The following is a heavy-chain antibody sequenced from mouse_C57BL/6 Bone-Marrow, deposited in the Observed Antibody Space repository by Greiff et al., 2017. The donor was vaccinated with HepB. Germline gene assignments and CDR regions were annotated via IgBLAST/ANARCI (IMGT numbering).Heavy chain of an antibody. D-gene: IGHD1-1*01. V-gene: IGHV1-74*01. CDR3: AMTGSSYAMDY. Sequence: QVHVKQPGAELVKPGASVKVSCKASGYTFTSYWMHWVKQRPGQGLEWIGRIHPSDSDTNYNQKFKGKATLTVDKSSSTAYMQLSSLTSEDSAVYYCAMTGSSYAMDYWGQGTSVTVSS. J-gene: IGHJ4*01. CDR2: IHPSDSDT. CDR1: GYTFTSYW.